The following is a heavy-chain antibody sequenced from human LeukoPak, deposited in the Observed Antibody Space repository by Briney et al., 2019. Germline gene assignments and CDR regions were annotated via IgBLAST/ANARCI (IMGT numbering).Heavy chain of an antibody. J-gene: IGHJ2*01. CDR1: GYSFTIYD. V-gene: IGHV1-8*01. Sequence: ASVKVSCKASGYSFTIYDINRVRQATGQGPEWMGWMNPSRGDTGYAQKFQGRVTMTRETSTGTAYMELTSLSSEDTAVYYCARVGFCRGSGCNWYFDLWGHGTLVTVSS. CDR2: MNPSRGDT. CDR3: ARVGFCRGSGCNWYFDL. D-gene: IGHD2-15*01.